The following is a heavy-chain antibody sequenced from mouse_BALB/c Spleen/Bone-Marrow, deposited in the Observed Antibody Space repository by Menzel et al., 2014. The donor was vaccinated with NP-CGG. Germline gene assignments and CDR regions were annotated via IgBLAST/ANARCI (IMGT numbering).Heavy chain of an antibody. Sequence: VQLQQPGAELVKPGASVKLSCTASGFNIKDTYMHWVKQRPEQGLEWIGRIDPANGNTKCDPKFQGKATITADTSSNTAYLQLSSLTSEDTAVYYCTRGYGNYALYYYAMDYWGQGTSVTVSS. CDR1: GFNIKDTY. D-gene: IGHD2-10*02. J-gene: IGHJ4*01. CDR3: TRGYGNYALYYYAMDY. CDR2: IDPANGNT. V-gene: IGHV14-3*02.